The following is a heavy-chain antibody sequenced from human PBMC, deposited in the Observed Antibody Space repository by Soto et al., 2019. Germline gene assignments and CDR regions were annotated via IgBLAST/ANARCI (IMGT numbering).Heavy chain of an antibody. CDR2: ISYNGRT. Sequence: TLSLTCTVSGGSISSGGYYWGWIRQHPGKGLEWIGFISYNGRTSYNPSLKSRVTISADTSKNQISLELNSVTAADTAVYYLSRAEVICNRFDYSGQGTTVTVS. V-gene: IGHV4-31*03. CDR3: SRAEVICNRFDY. D-gene: IGHD2-21*01. CDR1: GGSISSGGYY. J-gene: IGHJ4*01.